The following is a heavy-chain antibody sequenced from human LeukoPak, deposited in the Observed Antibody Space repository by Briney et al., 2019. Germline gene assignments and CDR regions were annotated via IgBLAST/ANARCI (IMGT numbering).Heavy chain of an antibody. CDR3: AREISSPSGSPFDY. CDR1: GGTFSSYA. J-gene: IGHJ4*02. Sequence: SVKVSCKASGGTFSSYAISWVRQAPGQGLEWMGWIIPIFGTANYAQKFQGRVTITADESTSTAYMELRSLRSEDTAVYYCAREISSPSGSPFDYWGQGTLVTVSS. D-gene: IGHD6-6*01. CDR2: IIPIFGTA. V-gene: IGHV1-69*13.